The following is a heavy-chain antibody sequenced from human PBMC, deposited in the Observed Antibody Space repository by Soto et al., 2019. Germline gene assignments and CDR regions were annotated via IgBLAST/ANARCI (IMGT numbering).Heavy chain of an antibody. Sequence: AAVKVSFKASGYTFMNFHMHWVRQAPGRGLEWLGKINPIGGTTTYAQKFQGRVTMTRDTSTSTVYMELSSLRSEDTAVYYCARAASALLWGPGTQVTVSS. V-gene: IGHV1-46*01. D-gene: IGHD6-13*01. CDR2: INPIGGTT. CDR1: GYTFMNFH. J-gene: IGHJ4*02. CDR3: ARAASALL.